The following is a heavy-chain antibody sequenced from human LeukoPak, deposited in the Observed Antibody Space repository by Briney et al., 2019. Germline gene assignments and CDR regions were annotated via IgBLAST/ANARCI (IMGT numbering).Heavy chain of an antibody. D-gene: IGHD3-16*01. CDR3: AREEGGYFDY. CDR2: INWNGGST. J-gene: IGHJ4*02. V-gene: IGHV3-20*04. Sequence: PGGSLRLSCAASGFSFDDYDMSWVRQAPGKGLEWVSGINWNGGSTGYAVSVKGRFTIPRDNAKNSLYLQMSSLRAEDTALYYCAREEGGYFDYWGQGTLVTVSS. CDR1: GFSFDDYD.